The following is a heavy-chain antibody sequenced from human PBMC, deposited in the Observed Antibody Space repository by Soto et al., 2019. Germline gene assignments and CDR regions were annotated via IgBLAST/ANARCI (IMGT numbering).Heavy chain of an antibody. D-gene: IGHD3-3*01. V-gene: IGHV4-59*01. Sequence: SETLSLTCTVSGDSISSYSWSWIRQPPGKGLEWIGNIHYNGNTKYSPSLKSRVTMSVDTSKNHFSLKLISVTTADTAVYYCARVASPVLRFLEWLFPIDYWGQGTLVTVSS. J-gene: IGHJ4*02. CDR2: IHYNGNT. CDR1: GDSISSYS. CDR3: ARVASPVLRFLEWLFPIDY.